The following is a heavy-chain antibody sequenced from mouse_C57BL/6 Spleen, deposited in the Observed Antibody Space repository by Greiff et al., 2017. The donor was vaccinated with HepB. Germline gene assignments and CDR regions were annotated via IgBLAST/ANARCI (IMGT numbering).Heavy chain of an antibody. Sequence: QVQLQQSGAELVMPGASVKLSCKASGYTFTSYWMHWVKQRPGQGLEWIGEIDPSDSYTNYNQKFKGKSTLTVDKSSSTAYMQLSSLTSEDSAVYYCARGSSDGDWCFDVWGTGTTVTVSA. V-gene: IGHV1-69*01. CDR1: GYTFTSYW. CDR2: IDPSDSYT. D-gene: IGHD1-1*01. CDR3: ARGSSDGDWCFDV. J-gene: IGHJ1*03.